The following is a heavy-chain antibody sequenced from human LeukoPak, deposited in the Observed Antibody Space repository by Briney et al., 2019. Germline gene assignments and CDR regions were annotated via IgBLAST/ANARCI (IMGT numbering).Heavy chain of an antibody. CDR2: IIPIFGTA. CDR3: ARGAPVEMATIDAFDI. D-gene: IGHD5-24*01. V-gene: IGHV1-69*05. Sequence: SVKVSCKASGGTFSSYAISWVRQAPGQGLEWMGRIIPIFGTANYAQKVQGRVTITTDESTSTAYMELSSLRSEDTAVYYCARGAPVEMATIDAFDIWGQGTMVTVSS. J-gene: IGHJ3*02. CDR1: GGTFSSYA.